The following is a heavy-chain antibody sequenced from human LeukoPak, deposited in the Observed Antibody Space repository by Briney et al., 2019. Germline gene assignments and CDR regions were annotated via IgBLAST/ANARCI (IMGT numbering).Heavy chain of an antibody. J-gene: IGHJ3*02. CDR1: GFTFSSYS. Sequence: GGSLRLSCAASGFTFSSYSMNWVRQAPGKGLEWVSSISSSSSYIYYADSVKGRFTISRDNAKNSLYLQMNSLRAEDTAVYYCARDSPGAVPRPLDIWGQGTMVTVSS. CDR2: ISSSSSYI. V-gene: IGHV3-21*01. CDR3: ARDSPGAVPRPLDI. D-gene: IGHD2-2*01.